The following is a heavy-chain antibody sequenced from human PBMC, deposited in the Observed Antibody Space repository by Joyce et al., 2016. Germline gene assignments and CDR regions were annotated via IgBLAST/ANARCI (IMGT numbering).Heavy chain of an antibody. J-gene: IGHJ6*02. Sequence: EVQLLESGGGLVQPGGSLRLSCVASGFTFNTYAMAWVRQAPGKGLEWISSIHETAGGTFYKDSVRGRFYVSRDNSRNTLFLQMNSLTAEDTAVYYCARCPYYYYGMDVWGQGTTVTVSS. CDR2: IHETAGGT. CDR3: ARCPYYYYGMDV. D-gene: IGHD3-16*01. V-gene: IGHV3-23*01. CDR1: GFTFNTYA.